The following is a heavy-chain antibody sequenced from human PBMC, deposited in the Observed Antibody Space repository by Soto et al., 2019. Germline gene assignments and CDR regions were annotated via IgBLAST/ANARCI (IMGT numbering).Heavy chain of an antibody. Sequence: LRLSCAASGFTFSSYSMNWVRQAPGKGLEWVSSISSSSSYIYYADSVKGRFTISRDNAKNSLYLQMNSLRAEDTAVYYCASELDDVDQDIVVGVAAHLGMDVWGQGTTVTVSS. D-gene: IGHD2-15*01. J-gene: IGHJ6*02. CDR1: GFTFSSYS. CDR3: ASELDDVDQDIVVGVAAHLGMDV. CDR2: ISSSSSYI. V-gene: IGHV3-21*01.